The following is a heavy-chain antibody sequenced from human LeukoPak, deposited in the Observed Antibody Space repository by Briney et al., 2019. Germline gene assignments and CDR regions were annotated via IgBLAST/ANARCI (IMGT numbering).Heavy chain of an antibody. CDR3: ARGIAAAGIVGVFDY. CDR1: GFSVSSNH. D-gene: IGHD6-13*01. J-gene: IGHJ4*02. CDR2: IYSGGNT. V-gene: IGHV3-66*01. Sequence: GGSLRLSCAASGFSVSSNHMSWVRQARGKGLEWVSVIYSGGNTHYADSVKGRFTISRDNSKNTLYLQMNSLRAEDTAVYYCARGIAAAGIVGVFDYWGQGTLVTVSS.